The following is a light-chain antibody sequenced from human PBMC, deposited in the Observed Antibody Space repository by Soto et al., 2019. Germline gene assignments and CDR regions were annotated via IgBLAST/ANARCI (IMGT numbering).Light chain of an antibody. V-gene: IGKV1-5*03. CDR3: LQYNTYPWT. Sequence: DIQITQSPSTLSGSVGGRVTITCRASQTISSWLAWYQQTPGKPPKLLIYKASTLKSGVPSRFRGSGSGTEFTLPLSSLQPDDFATYYCLQYNTYPWTFGQGTKVDI. CDR2: KAS. J-gene: IGKJ1*01. CDR1: QTISSW.